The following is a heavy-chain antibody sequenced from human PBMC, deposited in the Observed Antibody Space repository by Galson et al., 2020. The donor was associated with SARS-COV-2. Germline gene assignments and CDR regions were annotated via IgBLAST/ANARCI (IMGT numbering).Heavy chain of an antibody. CDR2: ISYDGSNK. J-gene: IGHJ4*02. CDR1: GFTFSSYA. CDR3: ARDGIAAAGTGCVGY. D-gene: IGHD6-13*01. V-gene: IGHV3-30-3*01. Sequence: GGSLRLSCAASGFTFSSYAMHWVRQAPGKGLEWVAVISYDGSNKYYADSVKGRFTISRDNSKNTLYLQMNSLRAEDTAVYYCARDGIAAAGTGCVGYWGQGTLVTVSS.